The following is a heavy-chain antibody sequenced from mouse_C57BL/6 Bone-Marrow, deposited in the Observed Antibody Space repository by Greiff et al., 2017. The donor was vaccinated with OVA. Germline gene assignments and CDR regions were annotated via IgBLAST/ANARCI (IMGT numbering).Heavy chain of an antibody. CDR1: GFTFTDYY. CDR2: IRNKANGYTT. J-gene: IGHJ1*03. V-gene: IGHV7-3*01. D-gene: IGHD1-1*01. CDR3: ARYNYYGSSYWYFDV. Sequence: EVHLVESGGGLVQPGGSLSLSCAASGFTFTDYYMSWVRQPPGKALEWLGFIRNKANGYTTEYSASVQGRFTISRDNSQSILYLQMTALRAEDSATYYCARYNYYGSSYWYFDVWGTGTTVTVSS.